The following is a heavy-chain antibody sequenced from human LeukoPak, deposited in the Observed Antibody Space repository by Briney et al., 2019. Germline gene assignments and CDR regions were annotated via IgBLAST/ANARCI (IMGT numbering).Heavy chain of an antibody. J-gene: IGHJ4*02. D-gene: IGHD3-22*01. CDR3: ARDRSTPPTDDSSGYPIHYFDY. Sequence: ASVKVSCKASGYTFTSYGISWVRQAPGQGLEWMGIINPSGGSTSYAQKFQGRVTMTRDTSTSTVYMELSSLRSEDTAVYYCARDRSTPPTDDSSGYPIHYFDYWGQGTLVTVSS. CDR2: INPSGGST. CDR1: GYTFTSYG. V-gene: IGHV1-46*01.